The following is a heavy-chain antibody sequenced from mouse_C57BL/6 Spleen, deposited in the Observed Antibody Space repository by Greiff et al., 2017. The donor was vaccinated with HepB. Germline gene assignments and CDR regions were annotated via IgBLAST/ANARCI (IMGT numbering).Heavy chain of an antibody. Sequence: QVQLQQPGAELVKPGASVKLSCKASGYTFTSYWMHWVKQRPGQGLEWIGMIHPNSGSTNYNEKFKSKATLTVDKSSSTAYMQLSSLTSEDSAVYYCARRIYDGYYVDYWGQGTTLTVSS. D-gene: IGHD2-3*01. CDR1: GYTFTSYW. J-gene: IGHJ2*01. V-gene: IGHV1-64*01. CDR3: ARRIYDGYYVDY. CDR2: IHPNSGST.